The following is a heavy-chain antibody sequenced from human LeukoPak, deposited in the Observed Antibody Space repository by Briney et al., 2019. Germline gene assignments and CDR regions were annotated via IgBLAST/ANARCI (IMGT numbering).Heavy chain of an antibody. J-gene: IGHJ4*02. CDR1: GFTFSDHY. V-gene: IGHV3-11*06. Sequence: GGSLRLSCAASGFTFSDHYMTWIRQAPGKGLEWISYISSTSGFTNYADSVKGRFTISRDNAKKSLFLQMNSLRAEDTGVHYCARDLLPGDYWGQGTLVTVSS. CDR3: ARDLLPGDY. D-gene: IGHD2-15*01. CDR2: ISSTSGFT.